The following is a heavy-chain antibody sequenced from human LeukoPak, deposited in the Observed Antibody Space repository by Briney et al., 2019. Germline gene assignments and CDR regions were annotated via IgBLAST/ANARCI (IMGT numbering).Heavy chain of an antibody. Sequence: GRSLRLSCAASGFTFSSYAMHWVRQAPGKGLEWVSSISSSSSYIYYADSVKGRFTISRDNAKNSLYLQMNSLRAEDTAVYYCARDQGKEKELPYYYYYYGMDVWGQGTTVTVSS. V-gene: IGHV3-21*01. CDR2: ISSSSSYI. J-gene: IGHJ6*02. CDR3: ARDQGKEKELPYYYYYYGMDV. D-gene: IGHD1-26*01. CDR1: GFTFSSYA.